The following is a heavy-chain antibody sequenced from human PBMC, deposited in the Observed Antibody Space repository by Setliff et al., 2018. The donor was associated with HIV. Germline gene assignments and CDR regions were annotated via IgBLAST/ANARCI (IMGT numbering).Heavy chain of an antibody. CDR3: TRLAGGYADY. Sequence: SETLSLTCAVSGVSITSATYYWSWIRHSPGKGLEWIGYIDYSGSAFYNPSLKSRLTISRDTSKNQFSLKMSSVTAADTAVYYCTRLAGGYADYWGQGTLVTVSS. V-gene: IGHV4-30-4*08. D-gene: IGHD5-12*01. J-gene: IGHJ4*02. CDR1: GVSITSATYY. CDR2: IDYSGSA.